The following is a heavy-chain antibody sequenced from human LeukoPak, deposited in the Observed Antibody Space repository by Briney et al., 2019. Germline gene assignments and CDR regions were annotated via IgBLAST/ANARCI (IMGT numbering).Heavy chain of an antibody. Sequence: GGSLRLSCEASGFTLSKTWMRWVRQAPGKGLVWVSRGEGDATTASYADSVKGRFIISRDHAKNSVYLQMNSLRDEDTAVYYCTRSDWFDPWGQGTLVTVSS. CDR2: GEGDATTA. J-gene: IGHJ5*02. CDR3: TRSDWFDP. CDR1: GFTLSKTW. V-gene: IGHV3-74*01.